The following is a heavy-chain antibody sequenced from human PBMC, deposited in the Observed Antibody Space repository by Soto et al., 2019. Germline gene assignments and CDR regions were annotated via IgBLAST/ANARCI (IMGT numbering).Heavy chain of an antibody. Sequence: PSETLSLTCTVSGGSISSGGYYWSWIRQHPGKGLEWIGYIYYSGSTYYNPSLKSRVTISVDTSKNQFSLKLSSVTAADTAVYYCARDPCSGGSCYPTFDYWGQGTLVTVSS. D-gene: IGHD2-15*01. CDR3: ARDPCSGGSCYPTFDY. J-gene: IGHJ4*02. CDR1: GGSISSGGYY. CDR2: IYYSGST. V-gene: IGHV4-31*03.